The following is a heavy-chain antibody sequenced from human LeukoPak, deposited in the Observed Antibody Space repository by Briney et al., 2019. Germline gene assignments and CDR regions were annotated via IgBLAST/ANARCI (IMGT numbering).Heavy chain of an antibody. J-gene: IGHJ4*02. CDR2: IHHRGST. CDR3: AKDLFPRIASAIDY. D-gene: IGHD6-13*01. CDR1: GGSISSDY. Sequence: SETLSLTCTVSGGSISSDYWTWIRQPPGKGLEWIGEIHHRGSTNYNPSLKSRVTISVDTSKNQFSLKLSSVTAADTAVYYCAKDLFPRIASAIDYWGQGTLVTVSS. V-gene: IGHV4-34*01.